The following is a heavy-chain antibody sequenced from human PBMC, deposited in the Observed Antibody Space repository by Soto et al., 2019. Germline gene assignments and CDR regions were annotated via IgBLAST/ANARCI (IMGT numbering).Heavy chain of an antibody. CDR3: AKDGYCSGGSCYSYYGMDV. D-gene: IGHD2-15*01. V-gene: IGHV3-23*01. CDR1: GLTFSSYA. CDR2: ISGSGGST. Sequence: GGSLRLSSATSGLTFSSYAMSWVRQAPGKGLEWVSAISGSGGSTYYADSVKGRFTISRDNSKNTLYLQMNSLRAEDTAVYYCAKDGYCSGGSCYSYYGMDVWGQGTTVTVS. J-gene: IGHJ6*02.